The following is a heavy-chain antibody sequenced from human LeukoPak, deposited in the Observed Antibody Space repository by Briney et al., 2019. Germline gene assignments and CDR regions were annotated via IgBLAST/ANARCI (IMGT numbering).Heavy chain of an antibody. CDR2: IYYSGST. J-gene: IGHJ5*02. V-gene: IGHV4-4*02. CDR3: ARVQSRLSWFDP. CDR1: GGSISSSNW. Sequence: PSETLSLTCAVSGGSISSSNWWSWVRQPPGKGREWIGSIYYSGSTYYNPSLRSRVTISVDTSKNQFSLRLGSVTAADTAVYYCARVQSRLSWFDPWGQGTLVTVSS.